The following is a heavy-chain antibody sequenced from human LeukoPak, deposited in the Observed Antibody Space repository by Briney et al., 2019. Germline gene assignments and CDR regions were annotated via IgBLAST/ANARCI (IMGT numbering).Heavy chain of an antibody. D-gene: IGHD3-10*01. CDR2: MNPSGST. CDR1: GGSFSGYY. V-gene: IGHV4-34*01. CDR3: ARAGGSGKQGGKFDP. Sequence: SETLSLTCAVYGGSFSGYYWTWIRQTPGKGLEWIGEMNPSGSTNYNPSLKSRVTTSVDRSKNQFSLRLSPVTAADTAVYYCARAGGSGKQGGKFDPWGQGTLVTVSS. J-gene: IGHJ5*02.